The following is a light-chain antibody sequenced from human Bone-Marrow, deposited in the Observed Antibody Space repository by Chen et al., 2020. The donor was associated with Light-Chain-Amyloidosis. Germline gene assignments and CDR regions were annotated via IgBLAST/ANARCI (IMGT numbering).Light chain of an antibody. V-gene: IGLV3-25*03. CDR3: QSADSSGTYEVI. CDR2: RDT. Sequence: SYELTQPPSVSVSPGQTARITCSGDDLPTKYAYWYQQQPGPAPVLVIHRDTERPSGISERFSGSSSGTTATLTSSGGQAEDEADYHCQSADSSGTYEVIFGGGTKLTVL. CDR1: DLPTKY. J-gene: IGLJ2*01.